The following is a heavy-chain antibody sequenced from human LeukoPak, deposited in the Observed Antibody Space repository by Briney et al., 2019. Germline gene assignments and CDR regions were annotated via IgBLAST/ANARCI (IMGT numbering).Heavy chain of an antibody. V-gene: IGHV3-7*01. CDR2: IRHDGGEE. J-gene: IGHJ4*02. D-gene: IGHD3-22*01. Sequence: PGGSLRLSCAASGFTFSRSWMSWVRQAPGKGLEWVANIRHDGGEEYYADSVKGRFTISRDKAKNSLYLQVDSLRAEDTALYYCARVSGDSNGYGTPNYFDYWGQGTLVTVSS. CDR3: ARVSGDSNGYGTPNYFDY. CDR1: GFTFSRSW.